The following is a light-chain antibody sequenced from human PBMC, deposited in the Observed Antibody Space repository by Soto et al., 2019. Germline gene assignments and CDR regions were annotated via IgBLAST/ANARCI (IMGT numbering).Light chain of an antibody. V-gene: IGKV1-5*01. CDR3: QQYDVHPKT. Sequence: DVQMTQSPSTLAASVGDRVTITCRASENIKNWLAWYQQTPGKAPKVLISDASRLETGVPSRFSGSGYGTDFPLTITSLQTDDFGTYHCQQYDVHPKTFGQGTKVDTK. CDR1: ENIKNW. J-gene: IGKJ1*01. CDR2: DAS.